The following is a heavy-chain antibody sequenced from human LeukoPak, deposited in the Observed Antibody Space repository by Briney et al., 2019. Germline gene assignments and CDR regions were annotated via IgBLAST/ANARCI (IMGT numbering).Heavy chain of an antibody. CDR2: IYHSGST. J-gene: IGHJ4*02. V-gene: IGHV4-30-2*01. CDR1: GGSISSGGYS. D-gene: IGHD6-13*01. CDR3: ARGAVYSSSPYFDY. Sequence: SETLSLTCAVSGGSISSGGYSWSWIRQPPGKGLEWIGYIYHSGSTYYNPSLKSRVAISVDRSKNQFSLKLSSVTAADTAVYYCARGAVYSSSPYFDYWGQGTLVTVSS.